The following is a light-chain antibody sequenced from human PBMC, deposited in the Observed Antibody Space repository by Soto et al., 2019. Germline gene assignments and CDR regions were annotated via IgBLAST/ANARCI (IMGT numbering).Light chain of an antibody. CDR2: DVS. Sequence: QSVLTQPASVSGYPGQSITISCTGTSSDVGGYNYVSWYQQHPGKAPKLMIYDVSNRPSGVSNRFSGSKSGNTASLTISGLQAEDEADYYCSLYTSSSTSYVFGTGTKVTVL. CDR1: SSDVGGYNY. CDR3: SLYTSSSTSYV. V-gene: IGLV2-14*01. J-gene: IGLJ1*01.